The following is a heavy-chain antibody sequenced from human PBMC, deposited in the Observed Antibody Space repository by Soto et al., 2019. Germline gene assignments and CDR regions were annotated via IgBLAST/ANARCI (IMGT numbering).Heavy chain of an antibody. D-gene: IGHD3-22*01. CDR2: INPNNGAT. Sequence: ASVKVSCKASGYIFTGYYMHWVRQAPGQGLEYMGWINPNNGATNYAQNFQGRVTMTWDTSISTAYMEVRRLRSDDTAVYYCADHYPDSSGYFDHWGQGSLVTVSS. CDR3: ADHYPDSSGYFDH. J-gene: IGHJ4*02. CDR1: GYIFTGYY. V-gene: IGHV1-2*02.